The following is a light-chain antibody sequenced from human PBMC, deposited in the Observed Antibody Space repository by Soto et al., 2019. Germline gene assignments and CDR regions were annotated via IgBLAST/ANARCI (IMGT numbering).Light chain of an antibody. V-gene: IGKV1-39*01. CDR2: GGA. CDR3: QQYGSPSGT. Sequence: DIQMTQSPSSLVASVGDRVTITCRASQYIRDYVNWYLQKPGGAPKLLIYGGADLQSGVPSRFSGSGYGTEFTLTISSLQPEDFAVYYCQQYGSPSGTFGQGTKVEIK. CDR1: QYIRDY. J-gene: IGKJ1*01.